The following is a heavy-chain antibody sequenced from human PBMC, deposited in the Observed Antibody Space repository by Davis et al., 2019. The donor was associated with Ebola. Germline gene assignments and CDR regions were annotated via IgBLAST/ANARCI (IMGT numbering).Heavy chain of an antibody. CDR3: AALVAGVDY. D-gene: IGHD6-19*01. CDR1: GDSISSSNW. Sequence: SETLSLTCAVSGDSISSSNWWSWVRQSPGKGLEWIGEVYHSGSTNYNPSLESRVTISVDTSKNQFSLKLTSLTAADTAVYYCAALVAGVDYWGQGTLVTVSS. CDR2: VYHSGST. J-gene: IGHJ4*02. V-gene: IGHV4-4*02.